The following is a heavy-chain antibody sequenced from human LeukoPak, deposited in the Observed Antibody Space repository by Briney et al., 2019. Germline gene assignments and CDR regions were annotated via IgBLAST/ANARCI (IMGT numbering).Heavy chain of an antibody. CDR1: GYTFTGYY. V-gene: IGHV1-2*02. J-gene: IGHJ4*02. CDR3: ARSRDSSGWYIFFDY. CDR2: INPNSGGT. Sequence: ASAKVSCKASGYTFTGYYMHWVRQAPGQGLEWMGWINPNSGGTNYAQKFQGRVTMTRDTSISTAYMELSRLRSDDTAVYYCARSRDSSGWYIFFDYWGQGTLVTVSS. D-gene: IGHD6-19*01.